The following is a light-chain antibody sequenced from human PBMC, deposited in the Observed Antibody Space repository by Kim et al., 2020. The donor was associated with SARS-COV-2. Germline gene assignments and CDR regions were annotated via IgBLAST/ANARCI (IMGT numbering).Light chain of an antibody. CDR1: QSISSY. V-gene: IGKV1-39*01. J-gene: IGKJ1*01. CDR2: ASA. CDR3: QQSYSTPWT. Sequence: ASVGDRVTITCRASQSISSYLNWYQQKPGKAPKLLIYASASLQSGVPSRFSGSGSGTDFTLTISSLQPEDFATYYCQQSYSTPWTFGQGTKVDIK.